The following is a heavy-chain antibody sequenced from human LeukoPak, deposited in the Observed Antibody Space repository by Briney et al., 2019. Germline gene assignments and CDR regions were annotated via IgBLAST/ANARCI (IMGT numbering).Heavy chain of an antibody. CDR3: ASRSSIWSGYQNTLCYFDY. Sequence: PSETLSFTCTVSGGSISSYYWSRIRQPPGKRLEWIGHIYYSGSTNYNPSLKSRVTISVDTSKNQFSLKLSSVTAADTAVYYCASRSSIWSGYQNTLCYFDYWGQGTLVTVSS. CDR1: GGSISSYY. D-gene: IGHD3-3*01. V-gene: IGHV4-59*01. J-gene: IGHJ4*02. CDR2: IYYSGST.